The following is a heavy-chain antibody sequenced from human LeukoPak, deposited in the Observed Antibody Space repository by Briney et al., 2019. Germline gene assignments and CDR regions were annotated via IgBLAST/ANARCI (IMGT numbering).Heavy chain of an antibody. CDR1: GYTLTGYY. J-gene: IGHJ6*02. Sequence: ASVKVSCKASGYTLTGYYMHWVRQAPGQGLEWMGWINPNSGGTNYAQKFQGRVTMTRDTSISTAYMELSRLRSDDTAVFYCARSGSHNYYYYGMDVWGQGTTVIVSS. V-gene: IGHV1-2*02. D-gene: IGHD1-26*01. CDR2: INPNSGGT. CDR3: ARSGSHNYYYYGMDV.